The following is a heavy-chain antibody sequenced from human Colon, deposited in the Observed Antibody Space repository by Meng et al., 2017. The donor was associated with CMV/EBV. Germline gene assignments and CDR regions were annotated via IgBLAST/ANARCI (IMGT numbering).Heavy chain of an antibody. D-gene: IGHD2-15*01. CDR2: TYSDGTT. CDR1: CGSINNYY. V-gene: IGHV4-4*07. Sequence: QGPRPELLTLSETLSHTCTVACGSINNYYWTWCRQPAGKGLEWIGRTYSDGTTNYNPSLRSRVSMSVDTSKNQFSLKLTSATAADTAVYYCARDWGYCSGDTCHSHFDYWGQGTLVTVSS. CDR3: ARDWGYCSGDTCHSHFDY. J-gene: IGHJ4*02.